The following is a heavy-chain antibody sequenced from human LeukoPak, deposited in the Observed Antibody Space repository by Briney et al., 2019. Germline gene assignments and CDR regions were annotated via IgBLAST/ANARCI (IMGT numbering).Heavy chain of an antibody. CDR3: ARVNCTNGVCYNSRGWFGP. D-gene: IGHD2-8*01. V-gene: IGHV4-34*01. CDR1: GGSFSGYY. J-gene: IGHJ5*02. CDR2: INHSGST. Sequence: PSETLSLTCAVYGGSFSGYYWSWIRQPPGKGLEWIGEINHSGSTNYNPSLKSRVTISVDTSKNQFSLKLSSVTAADTAVYYCARVNCTNGVCYNSRGWFGPWGQGALVTVSS.